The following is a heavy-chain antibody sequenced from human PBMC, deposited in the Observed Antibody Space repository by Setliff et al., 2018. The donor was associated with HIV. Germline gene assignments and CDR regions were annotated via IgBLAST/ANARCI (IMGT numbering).Heavy chain of an antibody. CDR1: GGSFSGYY. CDR3: ARGRMHYYMDV. V-gene: IGHV4-34*09. Sequence: PSETLSLTCAVYGGSFSGYYWSWIRQPPGKGLEWIGYIYYSVSTYYNPSLKSRVTISVDTSKKQFSLNLSSVTAADTAVYYCARGRMHYYMDVWGKGTTVTVSS. J-gene: IGHJ6*03. CDR2: IYYSVST.